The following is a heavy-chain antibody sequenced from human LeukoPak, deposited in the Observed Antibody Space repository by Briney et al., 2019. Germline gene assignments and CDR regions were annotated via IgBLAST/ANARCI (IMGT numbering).Heavy chain of an antibody. J-gene: IGHJ3*02. Sequence: GSLRLSCAASGFTFSSYSMNWVRQAPGKGLEWVSSISSSSSSYIYYADSVKGRFTISRDNAKNSLYLQMNSLRAEDTAVYYCARGSTPLPGDAFDIWGQGTMVTVSS. D-gene: IGHD2-15*01. V-gene: IGHV3-21*01. CDR2: ISSSSSSYI. CDR1: GFTFSSYS. CDR3: ARGSTPLPGDAFDI.